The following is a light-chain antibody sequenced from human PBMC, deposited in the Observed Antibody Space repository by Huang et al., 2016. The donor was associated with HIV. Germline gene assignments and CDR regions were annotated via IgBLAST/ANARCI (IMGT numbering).Light chain of an antibody. CDR2: AAS. CDR3: QHYRVWPPVYT. Sequence: EIVMTQSPATLSVSPGERATLSCRASQTVSSNLAWYQKKPGQAPGLLIYAASTRATDIPARFSGSGSGTEFTLTISSLQSEDFAVYYCQHYRVWPPVYTFGQGTKLEIK. J-gene: IGKJ2*01. CDR1: QTVSSN. V-gene: IGKV3-15*01.